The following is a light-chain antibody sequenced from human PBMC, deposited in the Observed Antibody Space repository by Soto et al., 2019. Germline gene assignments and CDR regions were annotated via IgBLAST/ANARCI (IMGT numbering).Light chain of an antibody. V-gene: IGLV1-40*01. CDR2: GNS. CDR1: SSNIGAGYD. J-gene: IGLJ1*01. Sequence: QSVLTQPPSVSGAPGQRVTISCSGSSSNIGAGYDVNWYRQLPGTAPKLLIYGNSDRPSGVPDRFSGSKSGTSASLAITGLQAEYEADYFCQSYDRSLRTYVFGTATKLTVL. CDR3: QSYDRSLRTYV.